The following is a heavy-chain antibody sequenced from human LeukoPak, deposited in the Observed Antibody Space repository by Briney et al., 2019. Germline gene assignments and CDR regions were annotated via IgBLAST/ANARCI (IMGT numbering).Heavy chain of an antibody. J-gene: IGHJ5*02. CDR3: AKDRRYWGGWFDP. Sequence: PGGSLRLSCAASGFTVSSNYMSWVRQAPGKGLEWVSVIYSGGSTYYADSVKGRFTISRDNSKNTLYLQMNSLRAEDTAVYYCAKDRRYWGGWFDPWGQGTLVTVSS. V-gene: IGHV3-66*02. CDR2: IYSGGST. D-gene: IGHD3-9*01. CDR1: GFTVSSNY.